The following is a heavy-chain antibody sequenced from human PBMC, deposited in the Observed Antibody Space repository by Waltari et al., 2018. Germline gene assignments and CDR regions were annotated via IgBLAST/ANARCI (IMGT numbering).Heavy chain of an antibody. V-gene: IGHV3-21*01. J-gene: IGHJ4*02. Sequence: EVQLAESGGGLVKPGGSLRLSCAASGFTFSTASLQWVRQAPGKGLEWISSISSRSSYIYYADSVKGRFTISRDNTKNSLSLQMNSLRAEDTAVYYCARGPDDFWSGYYGDYWGQGTLVTVSS. CDR3: ARGPDDFWSGYYGDY. D-gene: IGHD3-3*01. CDR2: ISSRSSYI. CDR1: GFTFSTAS.